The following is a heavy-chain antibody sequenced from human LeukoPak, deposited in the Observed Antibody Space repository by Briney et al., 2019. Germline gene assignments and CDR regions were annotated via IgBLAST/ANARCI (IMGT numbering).Heavy chain of an antibody. J-gene: IGHJ6*04. Sequence: SVKVSCKASGGTFSSYAISWVRQAPGQGLEWMGGIIPIFGTANYAQKFQGRVTITADKSTCTAYMELSSLRSEDTAVYYCARATLYSSGWYSVDVWGKGTTVTVSS. CDR3: ARATLYSSGWYSVDV. CDR1: GGTFSSYA. D-gene: IGHD6-19*01. CDR2: IIPIFGTA. V-gene: IGHV1-69*06.